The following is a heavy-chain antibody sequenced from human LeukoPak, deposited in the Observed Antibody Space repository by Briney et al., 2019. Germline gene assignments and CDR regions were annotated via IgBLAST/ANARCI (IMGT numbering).Heavy chain of an antibody. CDR1: GFTFSSYW. V-gene: IGHV3-74*01. D-gene: IGHD6-19*01. CDR3: ARDMSGWYPFY. Sequence: GGSLRPSCAASGFTFSSYWMHWVRQAPGKGLVWVSRINTDGSSTSYADSVKGRFTISRDNAKNTLYLQMNSLRAEDTAVYYCARDMSGWYPFYWGQGTLVTVSS. CDR2: INTDGSST. J-gene: IGHJ4*02.